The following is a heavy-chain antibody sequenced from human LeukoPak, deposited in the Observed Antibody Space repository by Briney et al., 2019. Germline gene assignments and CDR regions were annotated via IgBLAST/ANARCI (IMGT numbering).Heavy chain of an antibody. CDR1: GFTFTTYW. CDR3: ARPLMYYYGSETYFWFDP. Sequence: PGGSLRLSCAASGFTFTTYWMGWVRQAPEKGLEWVANIKQDGSEQYYVDSVKGRFTISRDNAKNSLSLQMNSLRAEDTAVYYCARPLMYYYGSETYFWFDPWGQGTLVTVSP. J-gene: IGHJ5*02. V-gene: IGHV3-7*01. D-gene: IGHD3-10*01. CDR2: IKQDGSEQ.